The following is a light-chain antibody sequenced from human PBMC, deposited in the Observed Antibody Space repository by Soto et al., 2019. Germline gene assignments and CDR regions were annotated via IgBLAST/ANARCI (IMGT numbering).Light chain of an antibody. CDR2: EVT. V-gene: IGLV2-14*01. CDR3: GSYASATLI. CDR1: NSDIGAYDY. J-gene: IGLJ2*01. Sequence: QSALTQPASVSGSPGQSITISCTGSNSDIGAYDYVSWYQQHPGKPPTLLIYEVTFRPSGVPNRFSSSKSGNTATLTISGLLTEDEADYYCGSYASATLIFGGGTKLTVL.